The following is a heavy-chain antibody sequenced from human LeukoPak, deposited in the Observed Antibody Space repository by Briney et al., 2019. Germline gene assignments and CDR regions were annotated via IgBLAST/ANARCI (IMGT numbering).Heavy chain of an antibody. Sequence: GGSLRLSCAASGFTFSNYWMSWVRQAPGKGLEWVANIKQDGSEKFYVDSVKGRLTISRDNAKNSLYLQMNSLRVEDTAVYYCARVDMAGNYWGQGTLVTVSS. CDR3: ARVDMAGNY. J-gene: IGHJ4*02. CDR1: GFTFSNYW. V-gene: IGHV3-7*01. CDR2: IKQDGSEK. D-gene: IGHD2-2*03.